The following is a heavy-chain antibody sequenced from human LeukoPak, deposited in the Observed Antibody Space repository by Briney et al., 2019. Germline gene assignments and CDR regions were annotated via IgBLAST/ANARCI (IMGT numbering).Heavy chain of an antibody. D-gene: IGHD1-1*01. CDR1: GFTVSSNY. J-gene: IGHJ3*02. V-gene: IGHV3-66*01. CDR2: IYSGGST. CDR3: ASKTVTGTTAFDI. Sequence: GGSLRLSCAASGFTVSSNYMSWVRQVPGKGLEWVSVIYSGGSTYYADSVKGRFTISRDNSKNTLYLQMSSLRAEDTAVYYCASKTVTGTTAFDIWGQGTMVTVSS.